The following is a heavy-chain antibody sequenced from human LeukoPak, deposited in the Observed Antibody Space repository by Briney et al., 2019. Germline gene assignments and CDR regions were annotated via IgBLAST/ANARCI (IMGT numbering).Heavy chain of an antibody. V-gene: IGHV3-53*01. D-gene: IGHD6-19*01. CDR1: GFTVSSNY. Sequence: GGSLRLSCAASGFTVSSNYMSWVRQAPGKGLEWVSVIYSGGSTYYADSVKGRFTISRDNSKNTLYLQMNSLRAEDTAVYHCARSNSSGYNFDYWGQGTLVTVSS. CDR3: ARSNSSGYNFDY. CDR2: IYSGGST. J-gene: IGHJ4*02.